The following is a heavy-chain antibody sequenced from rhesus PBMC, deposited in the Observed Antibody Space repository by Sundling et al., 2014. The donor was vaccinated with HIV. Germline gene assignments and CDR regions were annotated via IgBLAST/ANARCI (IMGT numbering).Heavy chain of an antibody. CDR2: IYGSTANT. D-gene: IGHD2-21*01. V-gene: IGHV4-93*01. Sequence: QVQVQESGPAVVKPSETLSLTCVVFGGSISSSNWWSWIRQSPGKGLRWIGSIYGSTANTNYNPSFKSRVTISKDTSKNQFSLKLSSVTAADTAVYYCARDEILEYCSGSSCEAYWYFDLWGPGTPITISS. CDR3: ARDEILEYCSGSSCEAYWYFDL. J-gene: IGHJ2*01. CDR1: GGSISSSNW.